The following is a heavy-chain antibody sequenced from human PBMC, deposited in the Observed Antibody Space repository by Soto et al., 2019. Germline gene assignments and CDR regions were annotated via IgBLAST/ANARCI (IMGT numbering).Heavy chain of an antibody. Sequence: SVKGRLTISRDNAKNSLSLQMNSLRAEDTAVYYCARDASVTGSSRAFDIWGQLTMVTVSS. V-gene: IGHV3-21*01. CDR3: ARDASVTGSSRAFDI. D-gene: IGHD1-20*01. J-gene: IGHJ3*02.